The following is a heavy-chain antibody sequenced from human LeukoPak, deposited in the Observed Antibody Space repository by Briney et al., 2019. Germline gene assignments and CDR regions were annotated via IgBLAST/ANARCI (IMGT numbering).Heavy chain of an antibody. CDR2: IRSKAYGGTT. J-gene: IGHJ4*02. V-gene: IGHV3-49*04. D-gene: IGHD3-22*01. Sequence: GGSLRLSCAASGFTFNTYSMNWVRQAPGKGLEWVGFIRSKAYGGTTEYAASVKGRFTISRDDSKSIAYLQMNSLKTEDTAVYYCTRFSYDSSGYRYWGQGTLVTVSS. CDR1: GFTFNTYS. CDR3: TRFSYDSSGYRY.